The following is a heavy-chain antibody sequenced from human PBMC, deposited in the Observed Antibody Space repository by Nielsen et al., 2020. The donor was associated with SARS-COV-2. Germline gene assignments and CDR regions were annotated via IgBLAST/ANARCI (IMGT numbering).Heavy chain of an antibody. V-gene: IGHV4-31*03. J-gene: IGHJ5*02. CDR1: GGSIARTAYC. D-gene: IGHD4/OR15-4a*01. Sequence: SETLSLTCTVSGGSIARTAYCWSWIRQHPGKGLEWIGDISYSGSTYYNPALESRITISVDTSKNQFSLKLSSVTAADTAVYYCARQGVRGFDPWGQGTLVTVSA. CDR3: ARQGVRGFDP. CDR2: ISYSGST.